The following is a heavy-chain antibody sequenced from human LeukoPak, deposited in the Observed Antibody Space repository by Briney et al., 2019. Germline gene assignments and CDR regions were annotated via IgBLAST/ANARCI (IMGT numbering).Heavy chain of an antibody. CDR1: GGTFSSYA. CDR2: IIPIFGTA. V-gene: IGHV1-69*05. J-gene: IGHJ4*02. D-gene: IGHD3-22*01. CDR3: AETPFVGSSGYYYYFDY. Sequence: SVKVSCKASGGTFSSYAISWVRQAPGQGLEWMGGIIPIFGTANYAQKFQGRVTITTDESTSTAYMELSSLRSEDTAVYYCAETPFVGSSGYYYYFDYWGREPWSPSPQ.